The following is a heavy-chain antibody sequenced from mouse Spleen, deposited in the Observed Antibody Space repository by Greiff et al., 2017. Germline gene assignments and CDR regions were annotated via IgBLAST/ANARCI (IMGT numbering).Heavy chain of an antibody. D-gene: IGHD1-1*01. CDR3: ARHEGNYYGFDY. J-gene: IGHJ2*01. CDR2: ISSGGGNT. Sequence: EVQGVESGGGLVKRGGSLKLSCAASGFTFSSYAMSWVRQTPEKRLEWVATISSGGGNTYYPDSVKGRFTISRDNAKNTLYLQMSSLKSEDTAMYYCARHEGNYYGFDYWGQGTTLTVSS. V-gene: IGHV5-9-3*01. CDR1: GFTFSSYA.